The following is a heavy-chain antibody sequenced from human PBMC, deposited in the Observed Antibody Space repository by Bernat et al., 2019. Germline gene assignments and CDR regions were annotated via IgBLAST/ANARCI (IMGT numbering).Heavy chain of an antibody. J-gene: IGHJ4*02. CDR3: ASRPKDGDSNDY. D-gene: IGHD4-17*01. V-gene: IGHV1-46*01. Sequence: QVQLLQSGAGVKKPGPSLKVPSKALDSTFPTYYMHWVHKAPGQGLEWMGIINPSGGSTSYAQKFQGRVTMTRDTSTSTVYMELSSLRSEDTAVYYCASRPKDGDSNDYWGQGTLVTVSS. CDR1: DSTFPTYY. CDR2: INPSGGST.